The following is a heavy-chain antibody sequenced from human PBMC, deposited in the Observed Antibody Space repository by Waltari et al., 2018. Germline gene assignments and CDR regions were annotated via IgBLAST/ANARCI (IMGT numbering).Heavy chain of an antibody. CDR2: VDTEERET. J-gene: IGHJ3*01. Sequence: EVQLLQSGPELKKPGSTAKISCQVSGYRFTDYYIHWVQQAPGKRPQWMGSVDTEERETRYAERFQGRVTRTADTSTETAFMELSSLTSDDTAVYYCVTALGDRSSASRPFDVWGLGTLITVSS. CDR1: GYRFTDYY. D-gene: IGHD3-10*01. V-gene: IGHV1-69-2*01. CDR3: VTALGDRSSASRPFDV.